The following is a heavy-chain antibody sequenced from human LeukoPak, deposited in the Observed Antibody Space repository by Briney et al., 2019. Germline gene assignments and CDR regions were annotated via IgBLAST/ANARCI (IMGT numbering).Heavy chain of an antibody. D-gene: IGHD3-10*01. J-gene: IGHJ6*02. CDR1: GFTFSTYA. V-gene: IGHV3-23*01. CDR3: AKSGGLSGSGRLAMDV. CDR2: ISGSGGST. Sequence: HPGGSLRLSCAASGFTFSTYAMSWVRLAPGKGLEWVSGISGSGGSTYYADSVEGRFTSSRDNSNNTLCVQMNSLRVEDTAVYYCAKSGGLSGSGRLAMDVWGQGTTVTVSS.